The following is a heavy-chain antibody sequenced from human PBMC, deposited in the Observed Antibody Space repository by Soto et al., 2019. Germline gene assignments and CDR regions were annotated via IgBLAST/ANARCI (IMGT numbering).Heavy chain of an antibody. CDR1: GGSVSTGVHY. D-gene: IGHD6-13*01. V-gene: IGHV4-61*08. CDR2: IYYSGST. CDR3: ARGYYTSWYWFDR. J-gene: IGHJ2*01. Sequence: QVQLQESGPGLVKPSETLSLTCTVSVSGGSVSTGVHYWSWIRQPPGKGLEWIGYIYYSGSTNYNPSLKSRVTISVETCKNQFSLKLTSVTAADTAVYYCARGYYTSWYWFDRWGRGTLVNVSS.